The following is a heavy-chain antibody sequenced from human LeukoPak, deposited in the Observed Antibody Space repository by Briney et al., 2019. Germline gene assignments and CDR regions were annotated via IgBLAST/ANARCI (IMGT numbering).Heavy chain of an antibody. D-gene: IGHD6-19*01. CDR3: ARIRADSSGWYVDY. CDR1: GFPLSTSGMC. CDR2: IDWDDDK. Sequence: RESGPALVKPTQTLTLTCIFSGFPLSTSGMCVSWIRQPPGKALEWLARIDWDDDKDYSTSLKTRLTISKDTSKNQVVLTMTDMDPVDTATYYCARIRADSSGWYVDYWGQGTLVTVSS. J-gene: IGHJ4*02. V-gene: IGHV2-70*11.